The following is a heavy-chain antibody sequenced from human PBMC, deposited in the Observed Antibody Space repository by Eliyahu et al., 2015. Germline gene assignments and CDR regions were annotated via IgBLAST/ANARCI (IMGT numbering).Heavy chain of an antibody. CDR2: LWYDGRTT. V-gene: IGHV3-33*01. J-gene: IGHJ4*02. CDR1: GFTISNYV. D-gene: IGHD5-24*01. Sequence: QVQMVESGGGVVQPGRSLRLSCATAGFTISNYVMHWVRQAPGKGLEWVAVLWYDGRTTYYGDSVMGRFTISRDNAKNTLFLQMNILRAEDTAIYYCVRESSHGFEDYWGQGTLVTVSS. CDR3: VRESSHGFEDY.